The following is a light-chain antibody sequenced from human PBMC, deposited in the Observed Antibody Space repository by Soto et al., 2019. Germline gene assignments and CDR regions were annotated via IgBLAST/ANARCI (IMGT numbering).Light chain of an antibody. CDR1: QSVSSY. Sequence: EIVLTQSPATLSLSPGERATLSCRASQSVSSYLAWYQQKPGQAPRLLIYDASNRATSLPARFSGSGSGTDFTLTISSLEPEDFAVYYCQQRSNWPWTFGQGTKVEIK. V-gene: IGKV3-11*01. CDR3: QQRSNWPWT. J-gene: IGKJ1*01. CDR2: DAS.